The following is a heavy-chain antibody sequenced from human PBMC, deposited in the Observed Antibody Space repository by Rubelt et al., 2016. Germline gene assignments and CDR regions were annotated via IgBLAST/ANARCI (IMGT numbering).Heavy chain of an antibody. D-gene: IGHD1-14*01. Sequence: QVQLVQSGAEVKKPGASVKVSCKASGSTFNSYDINLVRQATGQGPEWMGWMNPNSGNTGSAQQLQGKVNMTRNTSISTAYMELRSLRFDDTAIYYCARGGILNDIEYWGQGTLVTVSS. V-gene: IGHV1-8*01. CDR1: GSTFNSYD. CDR3: ARGGILNDIEY. J-gene: IGHJ4*02. CDR2: MNPNSGNT.